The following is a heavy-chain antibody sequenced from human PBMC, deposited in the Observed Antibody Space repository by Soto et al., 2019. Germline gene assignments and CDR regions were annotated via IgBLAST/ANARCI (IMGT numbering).Heavy chain of an antibody. CDR3: ARDTPLLADYVDYYYYGMDV. V-gene: IGHV3-48*02. Sequence: PGGSLRLSCAASGFTFSSYSMNWVRQAPGKGLEWVSYISSSSSTIYYADSVKGRFTISRDNAKNSLYLQMNSLRDEDTAVYYCARDTPLLADYVDYYYYGMDVWGHGTTVTVSS. CDR2: ISSSSSTI. J-gene: IGHJ6*02. CDR1: GFTFSSYS. D-gene: IGHD4-17*01.